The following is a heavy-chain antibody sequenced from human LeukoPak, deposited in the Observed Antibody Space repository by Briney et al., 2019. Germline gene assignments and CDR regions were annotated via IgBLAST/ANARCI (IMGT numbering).Heavy chain of an antibody. CDR3: TTDLSELDDSGYYAKYFHH. V-gene: IGHV3-15*01. D-gene: IGHD3-22*01. Sequence: GGSLRLSCAASGFTFSKVWMSWVRQAPGKGLEWVGRIKSKTDDVTIDYAAPVKGRFTISRDDSKDTLFLQMNSLKTEDTAVYYCTTDLSELDDSGYYAKYFHHWGQGTLVPVSS. J-gene: IGHJ1*01. CDR2: IKSKTDDVTI. CDR1: GFTFSKVW.